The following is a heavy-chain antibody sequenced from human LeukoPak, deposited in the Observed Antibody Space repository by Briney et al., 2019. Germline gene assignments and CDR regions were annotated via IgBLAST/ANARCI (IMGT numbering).Heavy chain of an antibody. V-gene: IGHV4-59*01. Sequence: SETLSLTCTVSGGPMNNYYWNWIRQPPGKGLEWIGYICNSGTTNYNPSLKNRVTISVDTSNNQFSLKLDSVTAADTAVYYCARDIVLTYGMDVWGQGTTVTVSS. CDR2: ICNSGTT. D-gene: IGHD2-8*02. J-gene: IGHJ6*02. CDR3: ARDIVLTYGMDV. CDR1: GGPMNNYY.